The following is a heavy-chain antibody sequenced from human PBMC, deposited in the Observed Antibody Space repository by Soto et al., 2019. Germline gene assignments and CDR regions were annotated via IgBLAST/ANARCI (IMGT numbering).Heavy chain of an antibody. CDR1: GFTFSSYA. Sequence: EVQLLESGGGLVQPGGSLRLSCAASGFTFSSYAMSWVRQAPGKGLEWVSGISGSGGTTYDADSVKGRFTISRDNSENTLYLQMNSLRVEAPAIYDCVTDCRDWGQGTLVTVSS. V-gene: IGHV3-23*01. CDR2: ISGSGGTT. J-gene: IGHJ4*02. CDR3: VTDCRD.